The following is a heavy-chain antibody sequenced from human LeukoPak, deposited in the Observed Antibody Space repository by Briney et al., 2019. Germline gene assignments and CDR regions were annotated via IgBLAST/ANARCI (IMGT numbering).Heavy chain of an antibody. CDR3: ARVRGGYSSSWYVDY. D-gene: IGHD6-13*01. J-gene: IGHJ4*02. CDR1: GFTFSSYG. Sequence: GGSLRLSCAASGFTFSSYGMHWVRQAPGKGLEGVALIYYDGSNKYYSDSVKGRFTISRDNSKNTLYLQMNSLRAEDTAVYYCARVRGGYSSSWYVDYWGQGTLVTVSS. CDR2: IYYDGSNK. V-gene: IGHV3-33*01.